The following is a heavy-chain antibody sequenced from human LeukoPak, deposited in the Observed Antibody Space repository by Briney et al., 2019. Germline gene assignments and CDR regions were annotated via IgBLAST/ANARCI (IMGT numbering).Heavy chain of an antibody. CDR3: ARRLVGAPPRDWDAFDI. CDR1: GCSISSSSNY. CDR2: IYYSRST. V-gene: IGHV4-39*01. J-gene: IGHJ3*02. Sequence: PAETLSLTCTVSGCSISSSSNYWGRLRQPPGKGREWIGSIYYSRSTYYNPALNSLTIISVDTSKNQFSLKLSSVTVGATAVYYCARRLVGAPPRDWDAFDIWGQGRMVTVSS. D-gene: IGHD1-26*01.